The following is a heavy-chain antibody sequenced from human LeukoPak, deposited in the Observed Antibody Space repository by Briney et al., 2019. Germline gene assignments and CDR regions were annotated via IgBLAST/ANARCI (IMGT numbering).Heavy chain of an antibody. CDR2: ITGSGLHT. CDR3: AKGRRGLDS. V-gene: IGHV3-23*01. CDR1: GFTFSNFG. Sequence: GGSLRLSCAASGFTFSNFGMTWVRQGPGNGLDWVSTITGSGLHTYYADSVKGRFTISRDNSKNTLFLQMNTLRAEDTAVYYCAKGRRGLDSWGQGTLVTVSS. D-gene: IGHD3-10*01. J-gene: IGHJ4*02.